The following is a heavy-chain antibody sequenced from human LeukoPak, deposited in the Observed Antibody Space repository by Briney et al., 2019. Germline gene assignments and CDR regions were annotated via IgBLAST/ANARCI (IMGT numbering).Heavy chain of an antibody. Sequence: GGSLRLSCAASGFTFSSYAMSWVRQAPGKGLEWVSAISGSGGSTYYADSVKGRFTISRDNSKNTLYLQMNSLRAEDTAVYYCAKVGPRGYSGYDSDYFDYWGQGTLVTVTS. CDR2: ISGSGGST. CDR1: GFTFSSYA. J-gene: IGHJ4*02. CDR3: AKVGPRGYSGYDSDYFDY. D-gene: IGHD5-12*01. V-gene: IGHV3-23*01.